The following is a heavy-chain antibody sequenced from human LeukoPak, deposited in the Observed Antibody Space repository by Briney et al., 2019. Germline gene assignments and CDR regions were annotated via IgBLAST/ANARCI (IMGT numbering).Heavy chain of an antibody. J-gene: IGHJ6*03. V-gene: IGHV4-34*01. Sequence: RASETLSLTCAVYGGSFSGYYWSWIRQPPGKGLEWIGEINHSGSTNYNPSLKSRVTISVDTSKNQFSLKLSSVTAADTAVYYCARGGIAAAGTWYYYYYMDVWGKGTTVTVSS. CDR3: ARGGIAAAGTWYYYYYMDV. D-gene: IGHD6-13*01. CDR2: INHSGST. CDR1: GGSFSGYY.